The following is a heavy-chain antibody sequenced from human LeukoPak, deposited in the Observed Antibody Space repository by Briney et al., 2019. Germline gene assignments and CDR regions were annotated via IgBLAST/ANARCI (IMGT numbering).Heavy chain of an antibody. V-gene: IGHV3-66*02. CDR2: IYSGGST. Sequence: GGSLRLSCAASGFTVSSNYMSWVRQAPGKGLEWVSVIYSGGSTYYADSVKGRFTISRDNSKNTLYLQMNSLRAEDTAVYYCARDPYCGSGSYNNWFDPWGQGTLVTVSS. CDR1: GFTVSSNY. CDR3: ARDPYCGSGSYNNWFDP. J-gene: IGHJ5*02. D-gene: IGHD3-10*01.